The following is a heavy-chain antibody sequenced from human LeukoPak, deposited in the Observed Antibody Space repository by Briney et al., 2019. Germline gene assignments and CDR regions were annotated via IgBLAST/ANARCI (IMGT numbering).Heavy chain of an antibody. J-gene: IGHJ4*02. CDR1: GGSFSGYY. D-gene: IGHD6-13*01. CDR2: INHSGST. Sequence: PSETLSLTCAVYGGSFSGYYWSWIRQPPGKGLEWIWEINHSGSTNYNPSLKSRVTISVDTSKNQFSLKLSSVTAADTAVYYCARAWAAAGGSYYFDYWGQGTLVTVSS. CDR3: ARAWAAAGGSYYFDY. V-gene: IGHV4-34*01.